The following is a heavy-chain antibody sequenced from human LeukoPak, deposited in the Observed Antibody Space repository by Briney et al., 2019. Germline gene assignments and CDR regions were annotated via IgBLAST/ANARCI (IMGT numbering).Heavy chain of an antibody. J-gene: IGHJ6*02. CDR2: ISGSGGST. Sequence: GGSLRLSCAASGFTFSSYAMSWVRQAPGKGLEWVSAISGSGGSTYYADSVKGRFTISRDNSKNTLYLQMNSLRAEDTAVYYCARDAGYCSSTSCNYYYYGMDVWGQGTTVTVSS. CDR3: ARDAGYCSSTSCNYYYYGMDV. CDR1: GFTFSSYA. V-gene: IGHV3-23*01. D-gene: IGHD2-2*01.